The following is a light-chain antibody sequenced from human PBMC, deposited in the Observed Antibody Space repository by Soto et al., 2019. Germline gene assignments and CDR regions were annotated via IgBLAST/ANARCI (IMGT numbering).Light chain of an antibody. CDR1: SNDVGGYNY. V-gene: IGLV2-14*01. CDR2: DVS. J-gene: IGLJ2*01. CDR3: SSYTSSSTLV. Sequence: QSAPTQPASVSGSPGQSITISCTGTSNDVGGYNYVSWYQQHPGKAPKLMIYDVSNRPSGVSNRFSGSKSGNTASLTISGLQAEDEAHYYCSSYTSSSTLVFGGGTKVTVL.